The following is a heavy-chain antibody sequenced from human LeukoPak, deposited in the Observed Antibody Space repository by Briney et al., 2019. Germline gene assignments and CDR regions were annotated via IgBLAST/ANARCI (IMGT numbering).Heavy chain of an antibody. V-gene: IGHV1-18*01. CDR2: ISAHNGNT. Sequence: GASVKVSCKASGYTFTSYGISWLRQAPGQGLEWMGWISAHNGNTNYAQKLQGRVTMTTETSTSTAYMELRSLRSDDTAVYYCANGRMVRGVITLYFDYWGQGTLVTVSS. CDR3: ANGRMVRGVITLYFDY. J-gene: IGHJ4*02. D-gene: IGHD3-10*01. CDR1: GYTFTSYG.